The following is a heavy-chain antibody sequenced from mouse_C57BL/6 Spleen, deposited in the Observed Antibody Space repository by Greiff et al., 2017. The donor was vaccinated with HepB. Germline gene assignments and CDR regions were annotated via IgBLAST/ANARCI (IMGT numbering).Heavy chain of an antibody. J-gene: IGHJ3*01. CDR3: AGQPRNGAWFAY. Sequence: VQLLQPGAELVRPGSSVKLSCKASGYTFTSYWMHWVKQRPKQGLEWIGNIDPSDSETHYNQKFKDKATLAVDKSYSTTYMQISSLTSEDTAVYYCAGQPRNGAWFAYWGQGTLVTVSA. CDR2: IDPSDSET. CDR1: GYTFTSYW. V-gene: IGHV1-52*01.